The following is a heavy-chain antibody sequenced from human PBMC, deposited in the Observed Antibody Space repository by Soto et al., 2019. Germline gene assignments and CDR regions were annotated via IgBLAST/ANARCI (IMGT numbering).Heavy chain of an antibody. CDR2: ISNSGST. CDR3: ATESGSTYGYFDH. J-gene: IGHJ4*02. CDR1: GGSVTSDEDN. Sequence: KPSETLSLTCTVSGGSVTSDEDNWTWIRQSPGKGLEWIGYISNSGSTGYNPSLKTRLSMSVDRSKNQFTLRLTSVTAADTAVYFCATESGSTYGYFDHWGQGTQVTVSS. V-gene: IGHV4-30-4*01. D-gene: IGHD5-18*01.